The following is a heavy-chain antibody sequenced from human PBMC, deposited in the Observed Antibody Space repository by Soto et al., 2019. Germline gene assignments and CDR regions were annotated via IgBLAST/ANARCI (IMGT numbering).Heavy chain of an antibody. V-gene: IGHV3-33*01. CDR3: ARTYSSSSVYYYYYYGMDV. J-gene: IGHJ6*02. D-gene: IGHD6-6*01. CDR1: GFTFSSYG. CDR2: IWYDGSNK. Sequence: QVQLVESGGGVVQPGRSLRLSCAASGFTFSSYGMHWVRQAPGKGLEWVAVIWYDGSNKYYADSVKGRFTISRDNSKNTLYLQRNSLRAEDTAVYYCARTYSSSSVYYYYYYGMDVWGQGTTVTVSS.